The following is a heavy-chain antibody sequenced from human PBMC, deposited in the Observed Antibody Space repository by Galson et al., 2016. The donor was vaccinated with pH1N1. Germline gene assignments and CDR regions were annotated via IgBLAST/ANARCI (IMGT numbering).Heavy chain of an antibody. V-gene: IGHV3-9*01. Sequence: SLRLSCAASGFTFDDYAKYWVRQAPGKGLEWVSGISWNSGTIGYADSVKGRFTISRDNAKNSLYLQMNSLRAEDTALYYCAKVRGYSYGPFEYWGQGTLVTVSS. CDR2: ISWNSGTI. CDR1: GFTFDDYA. J-gene: IGHJ4*02. CDR3: AKVRGYSYGPFEY. D-gene: IGHD5-18*01.